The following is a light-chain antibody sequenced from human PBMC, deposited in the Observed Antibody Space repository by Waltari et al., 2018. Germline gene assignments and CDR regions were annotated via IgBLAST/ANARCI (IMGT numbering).Light chain of an antibody. CDR3: XXXXNWPPWT. J-gene: IGKJ1*01. V-gene: IGKV3-15*01. CDR2: GAS. CDR1: QTVSSN. Sequence: EIVMTQSPATLSVSPGERATLSCRASQTVSSNLAWYQQKPGQAPRLLIYGASTRATGTPARFSGSGSGTEFTLTISSLQSEXFAVYXXXXXXNWPPWTFGQGTKVEIK.